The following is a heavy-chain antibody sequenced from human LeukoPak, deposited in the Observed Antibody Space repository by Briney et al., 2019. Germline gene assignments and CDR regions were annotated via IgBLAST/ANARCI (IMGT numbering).Heavy chain of an antibody. CDR2: FDPEDGET. V-gene: IGHV1-24*01. J-gene: IGHJ4*02. Sequence: GASVKVSCKVSGYTLTELSMHWVRQAPGKGLEWMGGFDPEDGETIYAQKFQGRVTMTEDTSTDTAYMELSGLRSEDAAVYYCATLYYYDSSGYYPTDYWGQGTLVTVSS. D-gene: IGHD3-22*01. CDR3: ATLYYYDSSGYYPTDY. CDR1: GYTLTELS.